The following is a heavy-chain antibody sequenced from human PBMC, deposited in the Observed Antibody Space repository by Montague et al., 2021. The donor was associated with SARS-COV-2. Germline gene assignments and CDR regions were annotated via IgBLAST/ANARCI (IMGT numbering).Heavy chain of an antibody. V-gene: IGHV4-39*07. D-gene: IGHD3-10*01. CDR3: AGEFEGYFDV. CDR1: GGSIGNWTYY. Sequence: SETLSLTCTVSGGSIGNWTYYWDWFRQPPGKGLEWIACLYYTGGAFYSPSLMIPVTKSFATSKNQISLNLASVAAADTAVYYCAGEFEGYFDVWGRGTLVTVSS. J-gene: IGHJ2*01. CDR2: LYYTGGA.